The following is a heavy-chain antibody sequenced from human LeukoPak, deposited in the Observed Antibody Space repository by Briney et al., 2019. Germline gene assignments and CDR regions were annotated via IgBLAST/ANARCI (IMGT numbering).Heavy chain of an antibody. CDR1: GFTFSSYG. J-gene: IGHJ3*02. V-gene: IGHV3-30*02. CDR2: MRDDETKE. Sequence: PGRSLRLSCAASGFTFSSYGMHWVRHAPSKVLEWVAFMRDDETKEYYADSVKGRLTISTDNSQKMLYRQMSSLSAEDTAVYYCTKKNAWDAFDIWGQGTLVTVSS. CDR3: TKKNAWDAFDI. D-gene: IGHD1-1*01.